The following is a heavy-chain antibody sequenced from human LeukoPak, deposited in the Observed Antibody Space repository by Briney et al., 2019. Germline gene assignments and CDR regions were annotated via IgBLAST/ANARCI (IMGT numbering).Heavy chain of an antibody. D-gene: IGHD3-10*01. V-gene: IGHV4-59*01. CDR3: ARTPQGTTMVRGVIANYYYYYYMDV. Sequence: PSETLSLTCTVSGGSISSYYWSWIRQPPGKGLEWIGYIYYSGSTNYNPSLKSRVTISVDTSKNQFSLKLSSVIAADTAVYYCARTPQGTTMVRGVIANYYYYYYMDVWGKGTTVTVSS. J-gene: IGHJ6*03. CDR1: GGSISSYY. CDR2: IYYSGST.